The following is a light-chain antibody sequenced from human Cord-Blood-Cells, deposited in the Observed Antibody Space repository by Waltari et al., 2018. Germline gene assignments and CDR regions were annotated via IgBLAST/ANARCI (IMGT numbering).Light chain of an antibody. J-gene: IGKJ4*01. Sequence: DIQMTQSPSSLSASVGDRVPITCRASQGIRKYLGWYQQKPGKAPKRLIYAASSLQSGVPSRFSGSGSGTEFTLTISSLQPEDFATYYCLQHNSYPLTFGGGTKVEIK. CDR1: QGIRKY. V-gene: IGKV1-17*01. CDR2: AAS. CDR3: LQHNSYPLT.